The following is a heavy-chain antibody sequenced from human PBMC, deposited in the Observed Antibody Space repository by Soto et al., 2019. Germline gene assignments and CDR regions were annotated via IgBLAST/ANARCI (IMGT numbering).Heavy chain of an antibody. CDR3: ARTTAAGRRFDY. CDR1: GYTFTSYY. V-gene: IGHV1-46*01. Sequence: QVQLVQSGAEVKKPGASVKVSCKASGYTFTSYYMHWVRQAPGQGLEWMGIINPSGGSTSYAQKFQGRVTMTRDTSTSTGYMELSSLRSEDTAVYYCARTTAAGRRFDYWGQGTLVTVSS. CDR2: INPSGGST. J-gene: IGHJ4*02. D-gene: IGHD6-13*01.